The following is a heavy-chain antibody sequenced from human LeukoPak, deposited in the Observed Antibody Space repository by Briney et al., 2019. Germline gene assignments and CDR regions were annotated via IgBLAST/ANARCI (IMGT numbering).Heavy chain of an antibody. CDR1: GFTFSNYW. V-gene: IGHV3-74*01. CDR2: INSDGINT. D-gene: IGHD4-17*01. Sequence: PGGSLRLSCAASGFTFSNYWMHWVRQAPGKGLVWVSRINSDGINTSYADSVKGRFTISRDNAKNTLNLQMNSLRAEDTAVYYCAKDLTTVTSQGDYWGQGTLVTVSS. CDR3: AKDLTTVTSQGDY. J-gene: IGHJ4*02.